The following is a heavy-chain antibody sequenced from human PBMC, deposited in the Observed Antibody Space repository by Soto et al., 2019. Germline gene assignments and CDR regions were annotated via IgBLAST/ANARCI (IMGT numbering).Heavy chain of an antibody. V-gene: IGHV3-33*01. J-gene: IGHJ4*02. D-gene: IGHD5-12*01. CDR2: IWNDGSEK. CDR3: ASDTQGRGYDIDY. Sequence: QVQLVESGGGVVQPGRSLRLSCAASGFTFSSYGMHWVRQAPGKGLEWVAVIWNDGSEKYHADSVKGRFTSSRDNSKNTLYLQMNSLRAGDTAVYYCASDTQGRGYDIDYWGQGTRVTVSS. CDR1: GFTFSSYG.